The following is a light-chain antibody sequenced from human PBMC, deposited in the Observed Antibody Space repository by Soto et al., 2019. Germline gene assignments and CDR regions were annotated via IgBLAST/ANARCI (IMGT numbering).Light chain of an antibody. CDR2: GTS. Sequence: EIVRTQYPATLSVSPGERATLSCRASQSVSNNYLAWYQQKPGQAPRLLIYGTSSRAAGIPARFSGSGSETEFTLTISSLQSEDFAVYYCQQYINWPTFGGGTKVDIK. V-gene: IGKV3-15*01. CDR3: QQYINWPT. CDR1: QSVSNN. J-gene: IGKJ4*01.